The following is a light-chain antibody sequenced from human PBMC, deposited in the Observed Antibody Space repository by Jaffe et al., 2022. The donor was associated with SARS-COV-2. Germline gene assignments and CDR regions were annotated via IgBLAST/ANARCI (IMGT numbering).Light chain of an antibody. CDR3: ALYMDSASWM. CDR2: STN. CDR1: SGSDSTSHY. J-gene: IGLJ3*02. V-gene: IGLV8-61*01. Sequence: QTVVTQEPSFSVSPGGTVTLTCGLSSGSDSTSHYPSWYQQTPGQPPRTLIYSTNRRSSGIPDRFSGSILGNKAALTITGAQAEDEGLYYCALYMDSASWMFGGGTKVTVL.